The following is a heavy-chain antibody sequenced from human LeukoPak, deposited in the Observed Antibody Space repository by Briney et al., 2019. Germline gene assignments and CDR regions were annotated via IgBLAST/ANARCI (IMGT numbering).Heavy chain of an antibody. CDR1: GYTFTSYG. CDR3: ATHTIFGVAYYYYYMDV. D-gene: IGHD3-3*01. CDR2: ISAYNGNT. Sequence: ASVKVSCKASGYTFTSYGISWVRQAPGQGLEWMGWISAYNGNTNYAQKLQGRVTMTTDTSTSTAYMELRSLRSDDTAVYYCATHTIFGVAYYYYYMDVWGKGTTVTVSS. V-gene: IGHV1-18*01. J-gene: IGHJ6*03.